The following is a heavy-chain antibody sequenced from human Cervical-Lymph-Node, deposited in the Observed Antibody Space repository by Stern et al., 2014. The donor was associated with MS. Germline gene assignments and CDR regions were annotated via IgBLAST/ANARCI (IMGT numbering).Heavy chain of an antibody. CDR2: IRGKANGGAT. Sequence: EVQLVESGGGLVKPGRALRLSCSASGFTFGDYAMSWFRQAPGKGLEWVGFIRGKANGGATEYAASVKGRFTISRDDSKSIAYLQMNSLKTEDTAVYYCTRGVTIFGVVGGAFDPWGQVTLVTVSS. J-gene: IGHJ5*02. V-gene: IGHV3-49*05. CDR3: TRGVTIFGVVGGAFDP. D-gene: IGHD3-3*01. CDR1: GFTFGDYA.